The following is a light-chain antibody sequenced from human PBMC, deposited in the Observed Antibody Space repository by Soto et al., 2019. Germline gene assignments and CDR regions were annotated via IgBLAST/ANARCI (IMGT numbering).Light chain of an antibody. J-gene: IGKJ2*01. CDR1: PGISSY. Sequence: IRMTQSPSSFSASTGDRVTITCRASPGISSYLAWYQQKPGKAPKLLIYAASTLQSGVPSRFSGSGSGTDVTLTISCLQSEDFATYYCQQYYSYTHTFGQGTKLEIK. CDR3: QQYYSYTHT. CDR2: AAS. V-gene: IGKV1-8*01.